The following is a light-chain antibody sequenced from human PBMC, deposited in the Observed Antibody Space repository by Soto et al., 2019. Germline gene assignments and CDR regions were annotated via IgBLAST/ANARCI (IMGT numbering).Light chain of an antibody. V-gene: IGKV3-20*01. J-gene: IGKJ5*01. CDR1: QSVSSYF. CDR2: GAS. CDR3: QQYGNSPIT. Sequence: EIVLTQSPVTLSLSPGERATLSCRASQSVSSYFLAWYQQKPGQAPRLLIHGASSRATGIPDRFSGSGSGTDFTITISRLEPEDFAVYNCQQYGNSPITFGQGTRLEIK.